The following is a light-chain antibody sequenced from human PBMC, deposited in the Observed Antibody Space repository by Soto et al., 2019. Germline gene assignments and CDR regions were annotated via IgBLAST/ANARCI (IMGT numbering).Light chain of an antibody. CDR1: QTISSSP. Sequence: IVLTQSPGTLSLSPGERATLSCRASQTISSSPLAWYQQKGGQAPRLLIYGASSRATGIPDRFSGSGSGADFTLTIGRREPDGFAVYYCQPYGSSSTFGQGTRLEIK. CDR2: GAS. V-gene: IGKV3-20*01. J-gene: IGKJ5*01. CDR3: QPYGSSST.